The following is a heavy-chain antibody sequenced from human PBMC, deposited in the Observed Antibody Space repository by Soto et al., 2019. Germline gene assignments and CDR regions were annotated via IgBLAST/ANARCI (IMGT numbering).Heavy chain of an antibody. CDR2: MNPNSGNT. CDR1: GYTFTSYD. J-gene: IGHJ6*02. Sequence: ASVKVSCKASGYTFTSYDINWVRQATGQGLEWMGWMNPNSGNTGYAQKFQGRVTMTRNTSISTAYMELSSLRSEDTAVYYCARTYYDFWSGYLYYYYYYGMGVWGQGTTVTVSS. CDR3: ARTYYDFWSGYLYYYYYYGMGV. D-gene: IGHD3-3*01. V-gene: IGHV1-8*01.